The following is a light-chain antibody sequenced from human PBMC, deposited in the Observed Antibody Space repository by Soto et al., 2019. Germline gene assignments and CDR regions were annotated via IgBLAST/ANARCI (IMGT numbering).Light chain of an antibody. CDR1: QSVSSS. V-gene: IGKV3-15*01. CDR3: QQYKNWLALT. CDR2: GVY. J-gene: IGKJ4*01. Sequence: EVVVSPSPGTLASSTGERSTLSCRASQSVSSSQLTWFQQKPGQTPRLILYGVYNRATGVPARFSGSGSGTEFTLTIRSLKSEDSAVYYCQQYKNWLALTFGGGTKLDI.